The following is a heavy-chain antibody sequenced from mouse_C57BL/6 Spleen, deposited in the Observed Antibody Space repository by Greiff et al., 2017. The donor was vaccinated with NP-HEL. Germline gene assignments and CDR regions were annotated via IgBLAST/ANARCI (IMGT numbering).Heavy chain of an antibody. D-gene: IGHD1-1*01. J-gene: IGHJ1*03. CDR2: IWSGGST. V-gene: IGHV2-2*01. Sequence: QVQLQQSGPGLVQPSQSLSITCTVSGFSLTSYGVHWVRQSPGKGLEWLGVIWSGGSTDYNAAFISRLIISKDNSKSQVFFKMNSLQADDTAIYYCARNYYGSSYNWYFDVWGTGTTVTVSA. CDR3: ARNYYGSSYNWYFDV. CDR1: GFSLTSYG.